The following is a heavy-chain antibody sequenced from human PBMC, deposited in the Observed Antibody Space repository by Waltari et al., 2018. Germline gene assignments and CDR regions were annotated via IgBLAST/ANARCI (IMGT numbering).Heavy chain of an antibody. Sequence: QVQLVQSGPEVKKPGASVKVSCTASGYTFTDYITTWVRQAPGQGLEWMGWISDYDGNINYAQKVQDRVTMTTDTSATTAYMELRSLRSDDAAVYYCARRRRIAVTDSEAFYFDYWGQGTLVTVSS. CDR1: GYTFTDYI. J-gene: IGHJ4*02. CDR3: ARRRRIAVTDSEAFYFDY. D-gene: IGHD6-19*01. V-gene: IGHV1-18*04. CDR2: ISDYDGNI.